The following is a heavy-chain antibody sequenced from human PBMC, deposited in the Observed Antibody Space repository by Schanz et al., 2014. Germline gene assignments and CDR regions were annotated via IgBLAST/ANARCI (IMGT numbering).Heavy chain of an antibody. J-gene: IGHJ4*01. CDR2: INHSGST. V-gene: IGHV4-34*02. CDR3: ARGEWSTSQFDY. D-gene: IGHD2-2*01. CDR1: GGSFRTYY. Sequence: QVQLRQWGAGLLRPSGTLSLTCVVYGGSFRTYYWNWIRQPPGKRLEWIGEINHSGSTNYNPSLKSRVPISMDTSKNQFSLKLSSVTAADTAVYYCARGEWSTSQFDYWGHGTLVTVSS.